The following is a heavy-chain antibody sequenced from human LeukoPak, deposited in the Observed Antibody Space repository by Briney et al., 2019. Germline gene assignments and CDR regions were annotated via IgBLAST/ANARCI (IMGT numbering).Heavy chain of an antibody. V-gene: IGHV1-2*02. CDR2: INPNSGGT. CDR1: GYTFTGYY. J-gene: IGHJ4*02. CDR3: ARSITIFGVATLGH. D-gene: IGHD3-3*01. Sequence: ASVKVSCKASGYTFTGYYMHWVRQAPGQGLEWMGWINPNSGGTNYAQKFQGRVTLTRDMSTSTVYMELSSLRSEDTAVYYCARSITIFGVATLGHWGQGTLVTVSS.